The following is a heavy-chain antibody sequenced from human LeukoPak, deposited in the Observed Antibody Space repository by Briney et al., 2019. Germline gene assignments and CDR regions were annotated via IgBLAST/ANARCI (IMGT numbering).Heavy chain of an antibody. CDR2: TFSNGNIA. CDR1: GFTFGSSA. D-gene: IGHD5-12*01. Sequence: PGGSLRLSCTGSGFTFGSSALHWVRQAPGKGLEWVAVTFSNGNIAYYGDSVKGRFTISRDNSKNTLYLQMNSLRSEDTAIYYCARGGVATVHFYFDYWGQGALVTVSS. J-gene: IGHJ4*02. CDR3: ARGGVATVHFYFDY. V-gene: IGHV3-30-3*01.